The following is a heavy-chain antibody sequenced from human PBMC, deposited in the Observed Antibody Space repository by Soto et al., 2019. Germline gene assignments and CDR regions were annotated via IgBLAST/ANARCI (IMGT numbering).Heavy chain of an antibody. J-gene: IGHJ6*02. D-gene: IGHD2-15*01. CDR3: ARHKCSGGSCYSNYYYGMDV. V-gene: IGHV5-10-1*01. CDR1: GYSFTSYW. Sequence: GESLKISCKGSGYSFTSYWISWVRQMPGKGLEWMGRIDPSDSYTNYSPSFQGHVTISADKSISTAYLQWSSLKASDTAMYYCARHKCSGGSCYSNYYYGMDVWGQGTTVTVS. CDR2: IDPSDSYT.